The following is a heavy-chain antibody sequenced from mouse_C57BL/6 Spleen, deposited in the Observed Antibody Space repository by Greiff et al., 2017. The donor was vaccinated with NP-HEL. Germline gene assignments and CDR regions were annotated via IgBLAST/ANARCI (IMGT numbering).Heavy chain of an antibody. V-gene: IGHV1-63*01. D-gene: IGHD1-1*01. CDR1: GYTFTNYW. CDR2: IYPGGGYT. J-gene: IGHJ2*01. Sequence: VQLQQSGAELVRPGTSVKMSCKASGYTFTNYWIGWAKQRPGHGLEWIGDIYPGGGYTNYNEKFKGKATLTADKSSSTAYMQFSSLTSEDSAIYYCARRAPYYGSSYYFDYWGQGTTLTVSS. CDR3: ARRAPYYGSSYYFDY.